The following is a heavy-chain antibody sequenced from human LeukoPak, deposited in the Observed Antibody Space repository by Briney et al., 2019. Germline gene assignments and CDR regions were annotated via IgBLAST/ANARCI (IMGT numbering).Heavy chain of an antibody. CDR2: INWSSGHK. Sequence: GGSLRPSCAASGFTFGDYDMHWVRQAPGKGLEWVSSINWSSGHKAYAASVEGRFTISRDNTKNFLYLQMSSLRPDDTAFYYCAKDAGVGSSSLSYYRYIDFWGKGTTVIVSS. D-gene: IGHD6-6*01. V-gene: IGHV3-9*01. CDR3: AKDAGVGSSSLSYYRYIDF. CDR1: GFTFGDYD. J-gene: IGHJ6*03.